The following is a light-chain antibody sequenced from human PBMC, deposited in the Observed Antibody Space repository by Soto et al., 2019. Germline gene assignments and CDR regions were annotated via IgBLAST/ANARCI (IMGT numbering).Light chain of an antibody. Sequence: DIQMTQSPSSLSASVGDRVSITCRASQSISRYLNWYQQKPGRAPKLLMYAASSLQSGVPSRFSGSGSGTTFTLTIPDLQPEDVATYYCQQSRTTAYTFAQGTKVDI. V-gene: IGKV1-39*01. CDR3: QQSRTTAYT. CDR2: AAS. J-gene: IGKJ2*01. CDR1: QSISRY.